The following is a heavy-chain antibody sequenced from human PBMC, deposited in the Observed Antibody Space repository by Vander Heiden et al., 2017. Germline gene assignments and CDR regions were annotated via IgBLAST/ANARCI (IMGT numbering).Heavy chain of an antibody. CDR3: AKPRAMTTVVKGAFDI. D-gene: IGHD4-17*01. Sequence: QVQLVESGGGVAQPGRSLRLSCAACGFTFSSYGMHWVVQAPGKGLEWVAVISYDGSNKYYADSVKGRFTISRDNSKNTLYLQMNSLRAEDTAVYYCAKPRAMTTVVKGAFDIWGQGTMVTVSS. J-gene: IGHJ3*02. V-gene: IGHV3-30*18. CDR1: GFTFSSYG. CDR2: ISYDGSNK.